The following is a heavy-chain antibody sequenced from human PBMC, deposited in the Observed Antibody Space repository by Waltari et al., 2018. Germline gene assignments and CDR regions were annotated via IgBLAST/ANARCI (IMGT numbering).Heavy chain of an antibody. V-gene: IGHV1-8*03. D-gene: IGHD2-2*02. CDR2: MNPNSGNT. CDR3: ARRVGVVPAAIRRRPKYYFDY. Sequence: VQLVQSGAEVKKPGAAVTVSCKASGYPFPRYDIPWVRKATGQGLEWMGWMNPNSGNTGYAQKFQGRVTITRNTSISTAYMELSSLRSEDTAVYYCARRVGVVPAAIRRRPKYYFDYWGQGTLVTVSS. J-gene: IGHJ4*02. CDR1: GYPFPRYD.